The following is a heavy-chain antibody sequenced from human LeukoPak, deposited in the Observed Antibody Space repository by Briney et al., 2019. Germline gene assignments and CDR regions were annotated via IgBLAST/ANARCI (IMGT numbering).Heavy chain of an antibody. V-gene: IGHV3-23*01. CDR3: AKSGSGWYWS. CDR1: GITFRSDA. J-gene: IGHJ5*02. Sequence: GGSLRLSCAASGITFRSDAMHWVRQAPGGGLEWVSGINPTGVTTYYADSVRGRFTISRDNSKNTLYLQMNSLRAADTAVYYCAKSGSGWYWSWGQGTLVTVSS. D-gene: IGHD6-19*01. CDR2: INPTGVTT.